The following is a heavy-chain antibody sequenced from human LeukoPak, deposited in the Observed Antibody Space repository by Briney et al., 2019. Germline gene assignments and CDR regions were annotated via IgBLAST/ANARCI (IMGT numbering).Heavy chain of an antibody. Sequence: ASVKVSCKASGYTFTSYGISWVRQAPGQGLEWMGWISAYNGNTNYAQKLQGRVTMTTDTSTSTAYMELRSLRSDDTAVHYCARGGGSRDIVVVPAAIWFDPWGQGTLVTVSS. V-gene: IGHV1-18*01. CDR1: GYTFTSYG. D-gene: IGHD2-2*02. CDR2: ISAYNGNT. CDR3: ARGGGSRDIVVVPAAIWFDP. J-gene: IGHJ5*02.